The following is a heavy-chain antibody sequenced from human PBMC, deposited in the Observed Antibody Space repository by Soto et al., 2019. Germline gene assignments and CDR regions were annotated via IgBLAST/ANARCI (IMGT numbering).Heavy chain of an antibody. Sequence: EVRLLESGGTLVQPGESLRLSCEVSGFSFSSFAMNWVRQAPGEGLEWVSSIRGTATSYADSVKGRFTISRDNSKNTVYRQMKTLRGEDTGGYYFVKCGVLMTPSGGWGDWLDSWGQGTLVIVSS. J-gene: IGHJ5*01. CDR2: IRGTAT. CDR1: GFSFSSFA. CDR3: VKCGVLMTPSGGWGDWLDS. V-gene: IGHV3-23*01. D-gene: IGHD3-10*01.